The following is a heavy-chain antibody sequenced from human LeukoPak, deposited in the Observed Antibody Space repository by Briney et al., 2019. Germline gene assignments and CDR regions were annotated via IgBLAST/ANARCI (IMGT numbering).Heavy chain of an antibody. CDR3: ARPWEITMSERSYNWFDS. CDR2: INPNSGGT. J-gene: IGHJ5*01. D-gene: IGHD1-26*01. CDR1: GYTFTAYY. Sequence: GASVKVSCKASGYTFTAYYIHWVRQAPGQGLEWMGRINPNSGGTNYAQKFQGRVTMTRDTSISTAYMELSRLRSDDTAVYFCARPWEITMSERSYNWFDSWGQGTLVTVS. V-gene: IGHV1-2*02.